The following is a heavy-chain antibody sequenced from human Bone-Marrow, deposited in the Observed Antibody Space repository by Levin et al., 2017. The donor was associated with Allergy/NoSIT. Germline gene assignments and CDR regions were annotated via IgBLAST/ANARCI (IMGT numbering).Heavy chain of an antibody. Sequence: ASVKVSCKASDYTFRNYGISWVRQAPGRGLEWLGWISTDTGNRHYAQNLQGRVTMTTDTSTDTAHLELRSLRSDDTAIYYCARLMVGAKGWFAPWGQGTPVTVSS. J-gene: IGHJ5*02. V-gene: IGHV1-18*01. CDR2: ISTDTGNR. CDR1: DYTFRNYG. CDR3: ARLMVGAKGWFAP. D-gene: IGHD1-26*01.